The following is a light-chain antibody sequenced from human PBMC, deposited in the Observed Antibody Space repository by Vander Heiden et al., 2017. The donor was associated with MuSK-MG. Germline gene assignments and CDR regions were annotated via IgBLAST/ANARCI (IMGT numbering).Light chain of an antibody. CDR1: QSVYSNY. Sequence: EIVLTQSPGTLSLSPGERATLSCRASQSVYSNYLAWYQQKPGQAPRLLIYGASSRATGIPDRFSGSGSGTDFTLTISRLEPEDCAVYYCQQDGSSPLTFGGGTKVXIK. CDR2: GAS. V-gene: IGKV3-20*01. CDR3: QQDGSSPLT. J-gene: IGKJ4*01.